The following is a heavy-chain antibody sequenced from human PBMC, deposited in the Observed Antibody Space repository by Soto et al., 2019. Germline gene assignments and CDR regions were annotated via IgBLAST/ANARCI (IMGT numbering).Heavy chain of an antibody. V-gene: IGHV3-48*03. CDR2: ITGSGETV. CDR3: AREDTSVVNLFDF. Sequence: PGGSLRLSCVASGFTFSRYEMNWVRQAPGKGLEWISYITGSGETVFYADSVKGGFTISRDNAKNSLFLQMNGLRVEDTAVYFCAREDTSVVNLFDFWGQGALVTVSS. J-gene: IGHJ4*02. D-gene: IGHD5-18*01. CDR1: GFTFSRYE.